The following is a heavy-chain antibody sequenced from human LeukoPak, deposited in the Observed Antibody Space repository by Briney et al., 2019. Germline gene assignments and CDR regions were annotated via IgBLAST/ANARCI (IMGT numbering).Heavy chain of an antibody. D-gene: IGHD4-4*01. Sequence: SETLSLTCAVYGGSFSVYYWSWIRQPPGKGLEWIGEINHSGSTNYNPSLKSRVTISVDTSKNQFSLKLSSVTAADTAVYYCARLQYYYYYYGMDVWGQGTTVTVSS. CDR2: INHSGST. V-gene: IGHV4-34*01. CDR3: ARLQYYYYYYGMDV. J-gene: IGHJ6*02. CDR1: GGSFSVYY.